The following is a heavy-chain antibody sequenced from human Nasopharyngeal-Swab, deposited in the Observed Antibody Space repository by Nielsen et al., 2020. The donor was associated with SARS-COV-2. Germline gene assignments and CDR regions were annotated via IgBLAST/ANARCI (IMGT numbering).Heavy chain of an antibody. V-gene: IGHV4-39*02. J-gene: IGHJ5*02. Sequence: SETLSLTCTVSGGSISSSSYYWGWIRQPPGKGLEWIGSIYYSGSTYYNPSLKSRVTISVDTSKNQFSLKLSSVTAADTAVYYCAREIITIFGVVIPNRFDPWGQGTLVTVSS. CDR3: AREIITIFGVVIPNRFDP. D-gene: IGHD3-3*01. CDR2: IYYSGST. CDR1: GGSISSSSYY.